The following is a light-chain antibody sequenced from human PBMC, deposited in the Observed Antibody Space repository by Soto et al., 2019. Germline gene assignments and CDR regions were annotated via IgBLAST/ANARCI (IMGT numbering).Light chain of an antibody. CDR2: EVT. Sequence: QSALTQPASVSGSPGQSITISCTGTSSDIGAYNHVSWYQHHPGKAPKLMIYEVTNRPSGVANRFSGSKSGNTASLTISGLQAEDEAVYYCSSYTGGSSLELFAGGTKLTVL. CDR1: SSDIGAYNH. CDR3: SSYTGGSSLEL. J-gene: IGLJ2*01. V-gene: IGLV2-14*01.